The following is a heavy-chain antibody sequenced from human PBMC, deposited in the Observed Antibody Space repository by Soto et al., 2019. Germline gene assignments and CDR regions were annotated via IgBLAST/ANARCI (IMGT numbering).Heavy chain of an antibody. J-gene: IGHJ4*02. Sequence: GGSLRLSCAASGFTFDDYAMHWVRQAPGKGLEWVSGISWNSGSIGYADSVKGRFTISRDNAKNSLYLQMNSLRAEDTALYYCAKGHSPSSGWYDSPPPRFDYWGQGTLVTVSS. CDR1: GFTFDDYA. D-gene: IGHD6-19*01. CDR2: ISWNSGSI. V-gene: IGHV3-9*01. CDR3: AKGHSPSSGWYDSPPPRFDY.